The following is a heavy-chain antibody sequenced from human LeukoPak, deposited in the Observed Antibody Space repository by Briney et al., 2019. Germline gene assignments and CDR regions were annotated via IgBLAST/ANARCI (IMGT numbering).Heavy chain of an antibody. CDR3: AKDRWLQGYFDY. Sequence: GGSLRLSCAASGFSFDDYAMNWVRQAPGKGLEWVSYITSRGSTIYYADSVKGRFTMSRDNAKNSLYLQMNSLRTEDTAVYYCAKDRWLQGYFDYWGQGTLVTVSS. CDR1: GFSFDDYA. D-gene: IGHD5-24*01. CDR2: ITSRGSTI. J-gene: IGHJ4*02. V-gene: IGHV3-48*03.